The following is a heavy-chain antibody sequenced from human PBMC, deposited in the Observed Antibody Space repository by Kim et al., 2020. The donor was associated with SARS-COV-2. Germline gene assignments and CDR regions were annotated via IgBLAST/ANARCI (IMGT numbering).Heavy chain of an antibody. V-gene: IGHV1-8*01. J-gene: IGHJ6*02. CDR2: MNPNSGNT. CDR1: GYTFITYD. CDR3: ARAGSSWYGANYYYYGMDV. D-gene: IGHD6-13*01. Sequence: ASVKVSCKASGYTFITYDINWVRQATGQGLEWMGWMNPNSGNTGCVQKFQGRVTMTRNTSISTAYMELSSLRSEDTAVYYCARAGSSWYGANYYYYGMDVWGQGTTVTVSS.